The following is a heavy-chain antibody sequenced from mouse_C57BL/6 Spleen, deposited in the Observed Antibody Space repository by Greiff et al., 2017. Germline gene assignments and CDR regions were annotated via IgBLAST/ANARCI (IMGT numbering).Heavy chain of an antibody. CDR2: IDPENGDT. CDR3: TYSGTGFDY. V-gene: IGHV14-4*01. CDR1: GFNIKDDY. J-gene: IGHJ2*01. Sequence: EVQLQQSGAELVRPGASVKLSCTASGFNIKDDYMHWVKQRPEQGLEWIGWIDPENGDTEYASKFQGKATITADTSSSTAYLQLSSLTSEDTAVYYCTYSGTGFDYWGQGTTLTVSS. D-gene: IGHD4-1*01.